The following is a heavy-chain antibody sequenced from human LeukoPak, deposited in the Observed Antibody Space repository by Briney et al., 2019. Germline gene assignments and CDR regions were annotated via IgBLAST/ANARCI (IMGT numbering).Heavy chain of an antibody. CDR2: IWSDGSKK. V-gene: IGHV3-33*01. CDR1: GFTFSNYG. Sequence: GGSLRLSCAASGFTFSNYGFHWVRQVPGKGLEWVAVIWSDGSKKYYADSVKGRFTISRDDSKNTLYLQMNSLRDEDTAIYYCARDRSLSAMEYRGQGTLVTVSS. D-gene: IGHD5-18*01. J-gene: IGHJ4*02. CDR3: ARDRSLSAMEY.